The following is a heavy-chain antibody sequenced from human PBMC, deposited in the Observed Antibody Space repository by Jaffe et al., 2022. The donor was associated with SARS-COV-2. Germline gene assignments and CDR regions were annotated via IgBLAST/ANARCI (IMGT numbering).Heavy chain of an antibody. Sequence: QVQVVQSGSEVKEPGASVTVSCKTSGYTFTAYGLSWVRQAPGQGLEWMGWIYGYDGSAHYAQNFQGRVTMTRDISTDTAYMELRSLRSDDTAVYYCARQISMIAGYMDVWGKGTTVTVSS. CDR1: GYTFTAYG. V-gene: IGHV1-18*01. J-gene: IGHJ6*03. CDR2: IYGYDGSA. CDR3: ARQISMIAGYMDV. D-gene: IGHD3-22*01.